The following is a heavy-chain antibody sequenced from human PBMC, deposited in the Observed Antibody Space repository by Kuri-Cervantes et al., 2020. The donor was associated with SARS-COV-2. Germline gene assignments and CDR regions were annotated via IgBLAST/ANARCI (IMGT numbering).Heavy chain of an antibody. V-gene: IGHV3-53*01. CDR2: IYSGGST. D-gene: IGHD1-26*01. Sequence: GESLKISCAASGFTVSSNYMSWVRQAPGKGLEWVSVIYSGGSTYYADSVKGRFTISRDNSKNTLYLQMNSLRAEDTAVYYCARDRLERGSSHPYCFDYWGQGTLVTVSS. CDR1: GFTVSSNY. J-gene: IGHJ4*02. CDR3: ARDRLERGSSHPYCFDY.